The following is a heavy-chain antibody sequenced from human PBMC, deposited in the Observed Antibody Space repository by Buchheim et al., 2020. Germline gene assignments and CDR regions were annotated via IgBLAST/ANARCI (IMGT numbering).Heavy chain of an antibody. CDR3: ARGGYSYTFDY. CDR2: MNHSGNT. Sequence: QVQLQQWGAGLLKTSETLSLTCAVYGGSFIGYSWTWIRQPPGQGLEWIGEMNHSGNTNYSPSPKSRVTISEDKSKNRFSLKLSSVTAADTAVYYCARGGYSYTFDYWGQGTL. V-gene: IGHV4-34*01. D-gene: IGHD5-18*01. CDR1: GGSFIGYS. J-gene: IGHJ4*02.